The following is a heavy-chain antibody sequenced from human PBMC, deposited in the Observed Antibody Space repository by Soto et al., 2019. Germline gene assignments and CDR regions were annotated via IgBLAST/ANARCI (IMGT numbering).Heavy chain of an antibody. J-gene: IGHJ4*02. CDR1: GYTFTTFG. V-gene: IGHV1-18*01. CDR2: LTAYDGKR. D-gene: IGHD3-16*01. Sequence: QVQMVQSGAEVKKTGASVKVSCKTSGYTFTTFGINWGRQDPGQGLEWMGCLTAYDGKRNFAQKFQDRLTMTMDISTSTGYMELSGLRADDTAVYFCARGLTYGDFDYWGRGTQVAVSS. CDR3: ARGLTYGDFDY.